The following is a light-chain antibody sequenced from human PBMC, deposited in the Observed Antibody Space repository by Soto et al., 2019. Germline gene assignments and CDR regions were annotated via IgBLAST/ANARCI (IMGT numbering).Light chain of an antibody. V-gene: IGKV3-20*01. CDR3: QQYGSSPT. CDR1: QSVSSSY. CDR2: GAS. J-gene: IGKJ1*01. Sequence: EIVLTQSPGTLSLSPGERATLSCRASQSVSSSYLAWYQQKPGQAPRLLIYGASSRATGIPDRFSGSGSGTDFTLTISRLEPEGFAVYYCQQYGSSPTFGQGTKVEMK.